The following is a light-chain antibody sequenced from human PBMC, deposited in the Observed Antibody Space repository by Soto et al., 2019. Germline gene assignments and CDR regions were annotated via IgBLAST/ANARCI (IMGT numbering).Light chain of an antibody. CDR2: DAS. V-gene: IGKV1-33*01. CDR3: QQYESLPLT. J-gene: IGKJ5*01. CDR1: QTISSW. Sequence: VQMTQSPSTLSGPVGDRVTITCRASQTISSWLAWYQQKPGKAPKLLIYDASDLETGVPSRFSGSGSGTGFTFTISSLQPEDFATYYCQQYESLPLTFGQGTRLEIK.